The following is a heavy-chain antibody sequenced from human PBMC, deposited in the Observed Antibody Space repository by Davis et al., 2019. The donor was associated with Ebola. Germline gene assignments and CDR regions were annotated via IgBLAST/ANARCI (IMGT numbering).Heavy chain of an antibody. V-gene: IGHV4-34*01. Sequence: ESLKISCAASGFTFSSYSMNWIRQPPGKGLEWIGEINHSGSTNYNPSLKSRVTISVDTSKNQFSLKLSSVTAADTAVYYCARGGGGYYPYYFDYWGQGTLVTVSS. D-gene: IGHD3-22*01. CDR1: GFTFSSYS. CDR2: INHSGST. CDR3: ARGGGGYYPYYFDY. J-gene: IGHJ4*02.